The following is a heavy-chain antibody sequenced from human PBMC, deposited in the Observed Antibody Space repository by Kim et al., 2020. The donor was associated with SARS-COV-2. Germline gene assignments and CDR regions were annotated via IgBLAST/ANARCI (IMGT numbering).Heavy chain of an antibody. CDR3: ARVPPGRYFAWLDSYYLDN. Sequence: ASVKVSCKASGYTFLNFGINWVRQAPGQGLEWMGWISPYSGQTKYVQKFQGRVTLTTDTSTTTAYMELRSLTPDDTAVYYCARVPPGRYFAWLDSYYLDNWGQGSLVAVSS. D-gene: IGHD3-9*01. J-gene: IGHJ4*02. V-gene: IGHV1-18*01. CDR2: ISPYSGQT. CDR1: GYTFLNFG.